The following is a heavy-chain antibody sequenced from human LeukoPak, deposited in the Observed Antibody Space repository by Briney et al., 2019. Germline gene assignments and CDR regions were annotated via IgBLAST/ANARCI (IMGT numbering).Heavy chain of an antibody. CDR1: GGSIDSTNY. V-gene: IGHV4-59*08. J-gene: IGHJ4*02. D-gene: IGHD3-22*01. CDR2: IYYSGSA. CDR3: ARQYYYDSSGYFDY. Sequence: SETLSLTCGVSGGSIDSTNYWSWIRQPPGKGLEWIGYIYYSGSANYNPSLKSRVTISVDTSKNQFSLKLSSVTAADTAVYYCARQYYYDSSGYFDYWGQGTLVTVSS.